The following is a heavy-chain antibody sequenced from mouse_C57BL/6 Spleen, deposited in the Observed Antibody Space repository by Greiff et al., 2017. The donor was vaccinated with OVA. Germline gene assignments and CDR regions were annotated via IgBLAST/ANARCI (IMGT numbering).Heavy chain of an antibody. CDR3: TIRSSSFAY. J-gene: IGHJ3*01. CDR1: GYTFTDYE. D-gene: IGHD1-1*01. CDR2: IDPETGGT. V-gene: IGHV1-15*01. Sequence: VQLVESGAELVRPGASVTLSCKASGYTFTDYEMHWVKQTPVHGLEWIGAIDPETGGTAYNQKFKGKAILTADKSSSTAYMERRSLTSEDSAVYYCTIRSSSFAYWGQGTLVTVSA.